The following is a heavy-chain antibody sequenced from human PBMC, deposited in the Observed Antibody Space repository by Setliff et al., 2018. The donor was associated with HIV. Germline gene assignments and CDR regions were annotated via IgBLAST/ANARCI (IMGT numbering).Heavy chain of an antibody. V-gene: IGHV3-30*02. CDR3: AKDGDYANWDYDAFDI. Sequence: PGGSLRLSCAASGFTFSAHGMHWVRQAPGKGLEWVAFINYDVSYEYYADSVKGRVTISRDNSKNTVDLQMNSLRPEDTAVYYYAKDGDYANWDYDAFDIWGQGTLVTVSS. D-gene: IGHD1-7*01. CDR1: GFTFSAHG. CDR2: INYDVSYE. J-gene: IGHJ3*02.